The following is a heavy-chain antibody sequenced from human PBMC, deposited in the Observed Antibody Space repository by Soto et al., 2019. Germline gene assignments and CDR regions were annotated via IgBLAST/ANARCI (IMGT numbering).Heavy chain of an antibody. D-gene: IGHD6-19*01. Sequence: PGGSLRLSCAASGFTFSSYSMNWVRQAPGKGLEWVSSISSSSSYIYYADSVKGRFTISRDNAKNSLYLQMNSLRAEDTAVYYCAREGRSGLIAVAVGAYFDYWGQGTLVTVSS. J-gene: IGHJ4*02. CDR1: GFTFSSYS. V-gene: IGHV3-21*01. CDR2: ISSSSSYI. CDR3: AREGRSGLIAVAVGAYFDY.